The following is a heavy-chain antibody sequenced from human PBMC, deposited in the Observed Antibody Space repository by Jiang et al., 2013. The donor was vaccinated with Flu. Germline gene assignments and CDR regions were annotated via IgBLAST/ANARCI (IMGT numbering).Heavy chain of an antibody. D-gene: IGHD6-13*01. J-gene: IGHJ4*02. CDR3: ARDGRTAAI. CDR2: IYYSENP. V-gene: IGHV4-59*11. CDR1: GDSIRSHY. Sequence: GSGLVKPSETLSLICTVSGDSIRSHYWSWIRQPPGKGLEWIGYIYYSENPKYNPSLKSRVSILVDSSKNQVSLKLSSVTAADTAMYYRARDGRTAAIWGREPWSPSPQ.